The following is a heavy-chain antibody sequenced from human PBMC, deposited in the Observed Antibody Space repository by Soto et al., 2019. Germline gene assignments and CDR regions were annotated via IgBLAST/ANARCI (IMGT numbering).Heavy chain of an antibody. V-gene: IGHV3-30-3*01. CDR2: ISYDGSNK. CDR3: AMERYHSSGYSGYFDY. D-gene: IGHD3-22*01. Sequence: GGSLRLSCAASGFTFSSYAMHWVRQAPGKGLEWVAVISYDGSNKYYADFVKGRFTISRDNSKNTLYLQMNSLRAEDTAVYYCAMERYHSSGYSGYFDYWGQGTMVTVYS. CDR1: GFTFSSYA. J-gene: IGHJ4*02.